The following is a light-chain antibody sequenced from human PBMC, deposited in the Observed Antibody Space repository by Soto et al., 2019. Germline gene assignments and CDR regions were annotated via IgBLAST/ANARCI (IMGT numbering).Light chain of an antibody. CDR2: GAS. Sequence: EIVLTQSPGTLSLSPGERATLSCRASQTISGTLAWYQQKPGQAPRLLIHGASTRAPGFPARFSGSGSGTDFTLTISSLQSEDFAVYYCQQYDNWPWTFGQRTKVDIK. CDR3: QQYDNWPWT. CDR1: QTISGT. J-gene: IGKJ1*01. V-gene: IGKV3-15*01.